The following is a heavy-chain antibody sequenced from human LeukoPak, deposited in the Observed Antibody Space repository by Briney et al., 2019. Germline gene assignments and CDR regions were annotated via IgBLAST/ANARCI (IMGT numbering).Heavy chain of an antibody. D-gene: IGHD3-22*01. Sequence: PGGSLRLSCAASGFTVSSNYMSWVRQAPGKGLERVSVIYSGGSTYYADSVKGRFTISRDNSKNTLYLQMNSLRAEDTAVYYCARDLNYYDSSGYYYGNWFDPWGQGTLVTVSS. CDR1: GFTVSSNY. V-gene: IGHV3-53*01. CDR3: ARDLNYYDSSGYYYGNWFDP. CDR2: IYSGGST. J-gene: IGHJ5*02.